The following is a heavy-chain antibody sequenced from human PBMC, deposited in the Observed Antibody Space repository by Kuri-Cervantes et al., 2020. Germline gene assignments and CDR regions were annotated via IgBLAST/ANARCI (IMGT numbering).Heavy chain of an antibody. CDR2: INAGNGNT. J-gene: IGHJ3*02. Sequence: ASVKVSCKASGYTFTSYAMHWVRQAPGQRLEWMGWINAGNGNTKYSQKFQGRVTITRDTSASTAYMELSSLRSEDTAVYYCARGGEVLLWFGETGDAFDIWGQGTMVTVSS. CDR3: ARGGEVLLWFGETGDAFDI. CDR1: GYTFTSYA. D-gene: IGHD3-10*01. V-gene: IGHV1-3*01.